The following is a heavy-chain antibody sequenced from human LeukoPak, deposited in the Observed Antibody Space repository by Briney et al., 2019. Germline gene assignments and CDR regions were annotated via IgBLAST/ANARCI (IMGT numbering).Heavy chain of an antibody. D-gene: IGHD7-27*01. V-gene: IGHV3-23*01. CDR2: ISDSGGNT. CDR3: AKDLHYWGCDY. Sequence: QPGGYLRLSCAASGFTFKTNAMSWVRQAPGKGLEWVSGISDSGGNTFYADSVKGRFTISRDNSKNTLFLQMNSLRVEDTAVYYCAKDLHYWGCDYWGQGTL. CDR1: GFTFKTNA. J-gene: IGHJ4*02.